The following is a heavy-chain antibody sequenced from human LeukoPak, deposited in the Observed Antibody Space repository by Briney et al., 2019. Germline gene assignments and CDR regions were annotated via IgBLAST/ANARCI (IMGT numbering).Heavy chain of an antibody. CDR2: ISWNSGSI. CDR1: GFTFDDYA. D-gene: IGHD4-11*01. J-gene: IGHJ4*02. Sequence: GRSLRLSCAASGFTFDDYAMHWVRQAPGKGPEWVSGISWNSGSIGYADSVKGRFTISRDNAKNSLYLQMNSLRTEDTALYYCAKADYNNYAFGYWGQGTLVTVSS. V-gene: IGHV3-9*01. CDR3: AKADYNNYAFGY.